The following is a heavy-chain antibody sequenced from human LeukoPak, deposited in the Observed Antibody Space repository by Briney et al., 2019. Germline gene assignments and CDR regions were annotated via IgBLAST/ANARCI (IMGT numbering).Heavy chain of an antibody. Sequence: GRSLRLSCAASGFTFDDYAMHWVRQAPGKGLEWVSGISWNSGSIGYADSVKGRFTISRDNAKNSLYLQMNSLRAEDTAVYYCARDRGARTPFDPWGQGTLVTVSS. J-gene: IGHJ5*02. CDR3: ARDRGARTPFDP. D-gene: IGHD1-26*01. CDR2: ISWNSGSI. CDR1: GFTFDDYA. V-gene: IGHV3-9*01.